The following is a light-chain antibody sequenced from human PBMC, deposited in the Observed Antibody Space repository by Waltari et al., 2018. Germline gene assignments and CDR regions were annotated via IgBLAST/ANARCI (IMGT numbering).Light chain of an antibody. J-gene: IGLJ2*01. CDR3: ASWDDDVSGVV. Sequence: QSVLTQPPSASGSPGQRVSISCPGSGSNIGGNYVYWYQQFPGYATKILLYKTNPRPSGVPGRFSGSKSGTSGSLSISGLRSEDEAEYYCASWDDDVSGVVFGGGTKLTVL. CDR1: GSNIGGNY. CDR2: KTN. V-gene: IGLV1-47*01.